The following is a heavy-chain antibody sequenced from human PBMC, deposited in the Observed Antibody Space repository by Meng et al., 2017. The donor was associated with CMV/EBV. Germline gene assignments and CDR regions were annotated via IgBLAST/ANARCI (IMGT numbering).Heavy chain of an antibody. J-gene: IGHJ4*02. CDR2: IYPGDSDT. V-gene: IGHV5-51*01. CDR1: GYSFTSYW. Sequence: KVSCKGSGYSFTSYWIGWVRQMPGKGLDWMGIIYPGDSDTRYSPSFQGQVTISADKSISTAYPQWSSLKASDTAMYYCARGVGVTIFGVANDYWGQGTLVTVSS. D-gene: IGHD3-3*01. CDR3: ARGVGVTIFGVANDY.